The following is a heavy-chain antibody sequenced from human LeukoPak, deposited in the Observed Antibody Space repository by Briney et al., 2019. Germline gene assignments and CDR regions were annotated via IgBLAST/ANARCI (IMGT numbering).Heavy chain of an antibody. CDR2: ISNSGST. CDR1: GGSISSHY. CDR3: GRDALVGYFSYYYMDV. Sequence: SETLSLTCTVSGGSISSHYWIWIRQSPVKGLEWIGDISNSGSTSYNPSLKSRVTISIDTSKNQFSLKLSSVTAADTAVYYCGRDALVGYFSYYYMDVWGKGTTVTVSS. V-gene: IGHV4-59*11. J-gene: IGHJ6*03. D-gene: IGHD2-15*01.